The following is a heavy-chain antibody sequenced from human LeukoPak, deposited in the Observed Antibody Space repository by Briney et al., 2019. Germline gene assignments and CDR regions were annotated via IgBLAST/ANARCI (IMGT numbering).Heavy chain of an antibody. CDR1: GYRLTNNW. D-gene: IGHD6-13*01. J-gene: IGHJ5*02. CDR2: IYPGYSDA. CDR3: VRFALSSSLDH. Sequence: GESLKISCKISGYRLTNNWIGWVRQVPGKGLEWMGLIYPGYSDAKYSPSFQGQVTLSVDTSISTAYLQLGGLRASDIAIYYCVRFALSSSLDHWGQGTLVTVSS. V-gene: IGHV5-51*01.